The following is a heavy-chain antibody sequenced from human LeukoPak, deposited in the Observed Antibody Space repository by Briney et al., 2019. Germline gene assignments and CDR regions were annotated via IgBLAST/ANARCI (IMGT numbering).Heavy chain of an antibody. V-gene: IGHV4-59*06. CDR1: GDSISNYY. CDR2: IYYSGST. D-gene: IGHD5-24*01. J-gene: IGHJ4*02. CDR3: ARTEIADYFDY. Sequence: SETLSLTCTVSGDSISNYYWSWIRQHPGKGLEWIGYIYYSGSTYYNPSLKSRVTISVDTSKNQFSLKLSSVTAADTAVYYCARTEIADYFDYWGQGTLVTVSS.